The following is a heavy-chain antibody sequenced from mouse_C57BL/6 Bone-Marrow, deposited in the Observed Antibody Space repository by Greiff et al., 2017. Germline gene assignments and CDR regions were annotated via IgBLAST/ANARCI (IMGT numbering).Heavy chain of an antibody. J-gene: IGHJ4*01. Sequence: QVQLQQSGAELARPGASVKLSCKASGYTFTSYGISWVKQRTGQGLEWIGEIYPRSGNTYYNDKFKGKATLTADKSSSTAYMELRSLTSEDSAVYFCARSSTMVTTTGYYAMDYWGQGTSVTVSS. V-gene: IGHV1-81*01. CDR2: IYPRSGNT. D-gene: IGHD2-2*01. CDR1: GYTFTSYG. CDR3: ARSSTMVTTTGYYAMDY.